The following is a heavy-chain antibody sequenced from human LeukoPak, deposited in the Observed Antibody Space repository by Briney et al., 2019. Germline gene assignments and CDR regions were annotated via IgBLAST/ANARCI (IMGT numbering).Heavy chain of an antibody. V-gene: IGHV3-74*01. D-gene: IGHD1-14*01. CDR2: INPGGGSI. J-gene: IGHJ4*02. Sequence: GGSLRLSCAASGFTFSSYWMHWVRQVPGKGLVWVARINPGGGSITYADSVKGRFTISRDNAKNTLYLQMDSLRAEDTGVYYCARSNQADDYWGQGTLVTVSS. CDR3: ARSNQADDY. CDR1: GFTFSSYW.